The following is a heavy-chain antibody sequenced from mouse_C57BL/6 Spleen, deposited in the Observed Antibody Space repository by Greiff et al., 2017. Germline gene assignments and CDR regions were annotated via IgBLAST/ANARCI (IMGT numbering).Heavy chain of an antibody. CDR1: GYTFTSYW. J-gene: IGHJ4*01. CDR3: ARTLYGNYAMDY. D-gene: IGHD1-1*01. V-gene: IGHV1-61*01. Sequence: QVQLQQPGAELVRPGSSVKLSCTASGYTFTSYWMDWVKQRPGQGLEWIGNIYPSDSETHYNQKFKDKATLTVDKSSSTAYMQLSSLTSEDYAVDYCARTLYGNYAMDYWGQGTSGTVSS. CDR2: IYPSDSET.